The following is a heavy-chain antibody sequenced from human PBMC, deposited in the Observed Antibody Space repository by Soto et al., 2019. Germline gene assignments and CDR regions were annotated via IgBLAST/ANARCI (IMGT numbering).Heavy chain of an antibody. D-gene: IGHD3-16*02. CDR1: GDSISSGGYY. CDR2: IYYSGST. Sequence: SETLSLTCAVSGDSISSGGYYWNWIRQPPGKGLEWIGYIYYSGSTNYNPSLKSRVTISVDTSKNQFSLKLSSVTAADTAVYYCARLVSTFGGVIVKGFGWAYYYYGMDVWGQGTTVT. J-gene: IGHJ6*02. CDR3: ARLVSTFGGVIVKGFGWAYYYYGMDV. V-gene: IGHV4-61*08.